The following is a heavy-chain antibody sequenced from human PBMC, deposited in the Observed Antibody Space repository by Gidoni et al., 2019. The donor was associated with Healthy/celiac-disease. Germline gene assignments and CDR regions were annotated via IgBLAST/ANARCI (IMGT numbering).Heavy chain of an antibody. V-gene: IGHV1-2*02. CDR2: INPNSGGT. Sequence: QVQLVQPGAEVKQPGPSVKVPCQPSGYTFTCYYVHWVRQAPGPGIEWMGWINPNSGGTNYVQKFQGRVTMTSDTSSSTAYMELSRLRSDDTAVYYCAMTFVRVSPGDYWGQGTLVTVSS. J-gene: IGHJ4*02. D-gene: IGHD2-15*01. CDR1: GYTFTCYY. CDR3: AMTFVRVSPGDY.